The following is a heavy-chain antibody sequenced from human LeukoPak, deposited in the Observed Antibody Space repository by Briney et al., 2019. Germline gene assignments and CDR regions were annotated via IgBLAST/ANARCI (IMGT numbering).Heavy chain of an antibody. V-gene: IGHV1-69*05. CDR2: IIPIFGTA. CDR3: ARDQEYYDSSGYFRWFDP. Sequence: ASVKVSCKASGGTFSSYAISWVRQAPGQGLEWMGRIIPIFGTANYARKFQGRVTITTDESTSTAYMELSSLRSEDTAVYYCARDQEYYDSSGYFRWFDPWGQGTLVTVSS. J-gene: IGHJ5*02. D-gene: IGHD3-22*01. CDR1: GGTFSSYA.